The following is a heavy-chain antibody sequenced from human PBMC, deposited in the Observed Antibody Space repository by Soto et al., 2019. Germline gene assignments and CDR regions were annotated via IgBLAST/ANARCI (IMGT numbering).Heavy chain of an antibody. D-gene: IGHD5-18*01. J-gene: IGHJ3*02. CDR3: AGLEETAIVTPDAFDI. CDR2: IIPIFGTA. Sequence: QVQLVQSGAEVKKPGSSVKVSCKASGGTFSSYAISWVRQAPGQGLEWMGGIIPIFGTANYAQKFQGRVTITADESTSTAYMELSSLRSEDTAVYYCAGLEETAIVTPDAFDIWGQGTMVTVSS. CDR1: GGTFSSYA. V-gene: IGHV1-69*12.